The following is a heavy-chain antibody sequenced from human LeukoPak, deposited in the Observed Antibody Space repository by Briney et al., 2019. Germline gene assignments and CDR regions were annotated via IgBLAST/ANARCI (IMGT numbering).Heavy chain of an antibody. J-gene: IGHJ4*02. Sequence: GGSLRLSCAASGFTFSNAWMSWVRQAPGKGLEWVGRIKSKTDGGTTDYAAPVKGRFTISRDDSKNTLYLQMNSLKTEDTAVYYCTTDIMEYSSGWYPYYFDYWGQGTLVTVSS. CDR2: IKSKTDGGTT. D-gene: IGHD6-19*01. CDR3: TTDIMEYSSGWYPYYFDY. CDR1: GFTFSNAW. V-gene: IGHV3-15*01.